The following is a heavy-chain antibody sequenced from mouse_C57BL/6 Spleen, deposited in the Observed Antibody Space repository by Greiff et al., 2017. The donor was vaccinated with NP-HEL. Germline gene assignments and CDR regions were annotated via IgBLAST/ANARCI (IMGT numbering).Heavy chain of an antibody. CDR1: GYTFTSYW. CDR3: ALYDLDEGAWFAC. Sequence: QVQLQQPGAELVKPGASVKLSCKASGYTFTSYWMQWVKQRPGQGLEWIGEIDPSDSYTNSNQKFKGKATLTVDTSSSTAYMQLSSLTSEDSAVYYCALYDLDEGAWFACWGQGTLVTVSA. D-gene: IGHD2-3*01. V-gene: IGHV1-50*01. J-gene: IGHJ3*01. CDR2: IDPSDSYT.